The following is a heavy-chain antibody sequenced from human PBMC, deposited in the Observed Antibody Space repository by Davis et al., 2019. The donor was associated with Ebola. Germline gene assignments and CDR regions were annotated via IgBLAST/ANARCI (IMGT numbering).Heavy chain of an antibody. J-gene: IGHJ6*02. D-gene: IGHD1-1*01. CDR2: IWYDGSNK. CDR1: GFTFSSYW. Sequence: GGSLRLSCAASGFTFSSYWMSWVRQAPGKGLEWVAVIWYDGSNKYYADSVKGRFTISRDNSKNTLYLQMNSLRAEDTAVYYCAKADWKYYYYGMDVWGQGTTVTVSS. CDR3: AKADWKYYYYGMDV. V-gene: IGHV3-30*02.